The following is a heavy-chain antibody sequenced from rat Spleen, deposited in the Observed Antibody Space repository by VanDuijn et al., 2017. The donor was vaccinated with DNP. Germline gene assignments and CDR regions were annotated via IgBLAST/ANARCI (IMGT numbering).Heavy chain of an antibody. CDR1: GYSITRSYR. J-gene: IGHJ2*01. V-gene: IGHV3-3*01. CDR3: ENRHYGRY. Sequence: EVQLQESGPGLVKPSQSLSLTCSVTGYSITRSYRWNWIRKFPGNKLEWMGYINSAGRTNYNPSLKSRISITRDTSKNQFFLRIDSVTTEDTATYDCENRHYGRYWGQGVMVTGSS. D-gene: IGHD1-11*01. CDR2: INSAGRT.